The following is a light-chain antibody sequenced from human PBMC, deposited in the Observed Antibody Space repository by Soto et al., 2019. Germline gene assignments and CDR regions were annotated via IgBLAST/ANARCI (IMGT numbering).Light chain of an antibody. CDR3: QQRSNWPLLT. CDR1: QSVSSY. V-gene: IGKV3-11*01. CDR2: DAS. J-gene: IGKJ4*01. Sequence: EIVFTQSPCTLSLSPVERATLSWRASQSVSSYLAWYHQQPGQDPRLLIYDASTRATSIPASFSGSGSGTKFTPTTSSLEPEDFAVYYCQQRSNWPLLTFGGGTKVDI.